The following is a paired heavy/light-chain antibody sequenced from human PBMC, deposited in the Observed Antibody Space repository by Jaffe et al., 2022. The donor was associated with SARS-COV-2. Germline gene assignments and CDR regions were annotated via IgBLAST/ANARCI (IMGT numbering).Heavy chain of an antibody. J-gene: IGHJ4*02. CDR2: IYHSGST. V-gene: IGHV4-4*02. Sequence: QVQLQESGPGLVKSSGTLSLTCAVTGVSISSSNWWSWVRQPPGKGLEWIGEIYHSGSTNYNPSLKSRVTISLDRSQNHFSLKLNSVTAADTAVYYCAGGSYCINGICFTKLDFWGQGALVTVSS. CDR3: AGGSYCINGICFTKLDF. D-gene: IGHD2-8*01. CDR1: GVSISSSNW.
Light chain of an antibody. V-gene: IGKV4-1*01. CDR2: WAS. CDR3: QQFLTTPRT. Sequence: DIVMTQSPDSLAVLLGERATIKCKSSQSVFYSSNNKNYLAWYQQKSGQPPKLLLSWASTRESGVPDRFSGSGSGTDFTLTISSLQAEDVAVYYCQQFLTTPRTFGQGTKVEIK. CDR1: QSVFYSSNNKNY. J-gene: IGKJ1*01.